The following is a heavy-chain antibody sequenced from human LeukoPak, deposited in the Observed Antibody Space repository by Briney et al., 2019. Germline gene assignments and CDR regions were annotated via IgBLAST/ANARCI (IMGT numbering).Heavy chain of an antibody. CDR2: IYYSGST. CDR1: GDSMSSSSYY. V-gene: IGHV4-39*01. J-gene: IGHJ5*01. Sequence: SETLSLTCTVSGDSMSSSSYYWGWIRQPPGKGLEWIASIYYSGSTFYNPSLRSRVTISVDKSRNRFSLKLSSVTSSDTSVYYCARHGIDNYDPSAYSNWFDPWGQGTLVTVSS. CDR3: ARHGIDNYDPSAYSNWFDP. D-gene: IGHD3-22*01.